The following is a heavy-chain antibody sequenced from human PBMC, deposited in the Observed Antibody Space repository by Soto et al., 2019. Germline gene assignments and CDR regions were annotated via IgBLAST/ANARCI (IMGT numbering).Heavy chain of an antibody. V-gene: IGHV3-7*05. Sequence: EVQLVESGGGLVQPGGSLRLSCAASGFTFSNYWMSWVRQAPGKVLEWVANIKQDGGDTYYVDSVKGRFSISRDNAKNSLYLHINSLRAEDTAVYYCARVQSLAGVYWGQGTLVTVSS. CDR2: IKQDGGDT. J-gene: IGHJ4*02. CDR3: ARVQSLAGVY. CDR1: GFTFSNYW. D-gene: IGHD6-19*01.